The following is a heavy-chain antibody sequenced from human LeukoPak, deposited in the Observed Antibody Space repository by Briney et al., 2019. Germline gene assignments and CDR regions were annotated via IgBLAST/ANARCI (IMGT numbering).Heavy chain of an antibody. V-gene: IGHV3-23*01. CDR3: AKGGAYSSSSGRFDY. D-gene: IGHD6-6*01. J-gene: IGHJ4*02. CDR2: ISGSGGST. Sequence: GGSLRLSCAASGFTFSSYAMSWVRQAPGKGLEWVSAISGSGGSTYYADSVKGRFTISRDNSKNTLYLQMNSLRAEDTAVYYCAKGGAYSSSSGRFDYWGQGTLVTVSS. CDR1: GFTFSSYA.